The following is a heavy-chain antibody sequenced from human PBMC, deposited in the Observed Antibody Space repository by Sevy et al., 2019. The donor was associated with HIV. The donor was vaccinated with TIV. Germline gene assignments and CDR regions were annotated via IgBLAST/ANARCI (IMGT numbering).Heavy chain of an antibody. CDR1: GFAVSSNY. J-gene: IGHJ4*02. Sequence: GGSLRLSCAASGFAVSSNYMSWVSQAPGKGLEWVSVIYSGGSTYYADSVKGRFTISRDNSKNTLYLQMNSLRAEDTAVYYCTKYSYGYFDYWGQGTLVTVSS. CDR3: TKYSYGYFDY. CDR2: IYSGGST. D-gene: IGHD5-18*01. V-gene: IGHV3-66*02.